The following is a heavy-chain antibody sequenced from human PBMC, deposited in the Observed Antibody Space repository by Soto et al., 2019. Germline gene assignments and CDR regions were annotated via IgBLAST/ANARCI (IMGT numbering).Heavy chain of an antibody. CDR3: ASSGGGEDY. CDR1: GDSISTNHW. D-gene: IGHD3-16*01. V-gene: IGHV4-4*02. J-gene: IGHJ4*02. Sequence: QVQLQESGPGLVKPSGTLSLTCAVSGDSISTNHWWTWVRQPPGKGLEWIGEVYHSGSTNYSPAPKGRGDISVALSNNLFSRPLTSGTAADTAVYYCASSGGGEDYWGQGTLVTVSS. CDR2: VYHSGST.